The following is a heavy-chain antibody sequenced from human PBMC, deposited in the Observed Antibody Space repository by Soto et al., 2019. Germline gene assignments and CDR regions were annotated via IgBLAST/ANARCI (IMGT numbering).Heavy chain of an antibody. J-gene: IGHJ6*02. CDR1: GFTFSSYA. D-gene: IGHD2-2*01. CDR3: AKDLSPFVPAITNYYALDV. CDR2: ISGSGGST. V-gene: IGHV3-23*01. Sequence: GGSLRLSCAASGFTFSSYAMSWVRQAPGKGLEWVSVISGSGGSTYYADSVKGRFTISRDNSDNTLYLQMNSLGAEDTAVYYCAKDLSPFVPAITNYYALDVWGQGTTVTVSS.